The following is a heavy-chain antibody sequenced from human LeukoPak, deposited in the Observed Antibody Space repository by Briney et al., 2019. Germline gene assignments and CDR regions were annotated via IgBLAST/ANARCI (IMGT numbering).Heavy chain of an antibody. V-gene: IGHV1-2*02. CDR1: GYTFNRYG. Sequence: GSVKVSCKASGYTFNRYGISWVRQAPGQGLEWMGWINPNSGGTNYAQKFQGRVTMTRDTSISTAYMELSSLRSDDTAVYYCAREVWNLLTNGIDYWGLGTLVTVSS. CDR3: AREVWNLLTNGIDY. J-gene: IGHJ4*02. D-gene: IGHD1-26*01. CDR2: INPNSGGT.